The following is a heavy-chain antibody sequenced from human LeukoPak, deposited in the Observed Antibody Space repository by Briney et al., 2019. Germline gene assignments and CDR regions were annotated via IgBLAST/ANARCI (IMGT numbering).Heavy chain of an antibody. D-gene: IGHD2-2*01. CDR2: ISGSGGST. CDR3: AKEGIVVVPAAMRFDP. V-gene: IGHV3-23*01. Sequence: GGSLRLSCAASGFTFSSYAMSWVRQAPGKGLEWVSAISGSGGSTYYADSVKGRFTISRDNSKNTLYLQMNSLRAEDTAVYYCAKEGIVVVPAAMRFDPWGQGTLVTVSS. CDR1: GFTFSSYA. J-gene: IGHJ5*02.